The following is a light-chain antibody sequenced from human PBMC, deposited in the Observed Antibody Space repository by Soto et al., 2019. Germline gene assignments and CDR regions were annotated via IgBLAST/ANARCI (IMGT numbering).Light chain of an antibody. CDR1: QSVSIN. V-gene: IGKV3-11*01. CDR3: QQRQYWPPIT. Sequence: VLTQSTATLSLSPGEGATLSCRASQSVSINLAWYQQKPGQAPRLLIYGASTRATGIPARFTGSGSGTDFNLTISTLEPEDFAVYYCQQRQYWPPITFGQGTRLEIK. CDR2: GAS. J-gene: IGKJ5*01.